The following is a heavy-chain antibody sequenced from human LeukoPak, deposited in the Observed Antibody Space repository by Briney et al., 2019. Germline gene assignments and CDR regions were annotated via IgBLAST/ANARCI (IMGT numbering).Heavy chain of an antibody. D-gene: IGHD6-19*01. CDR2: ISSSSSYI. Sequence: PGGSLRLSCAASGFTFSSYSMNWVRQAPGKGLEWVSSISSSSSYIYYADSVKGRFTISRDNAKNSLYLQMNSLRAEDTAVYYCARDGQTGYSSGWDFDYWGQGTLVTVSS. CDR1: GFTFSSYS. CDR3: ARDGQTGYSSGWDFDY. J-gene: IGHJ4*02. V-gene: IGHV3-21*01.